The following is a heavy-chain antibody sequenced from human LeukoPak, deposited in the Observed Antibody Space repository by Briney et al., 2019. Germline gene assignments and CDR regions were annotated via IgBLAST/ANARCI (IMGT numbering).Heavy chain of an antibody. CDR1: GGTFSSYA. Sequence: GASVKVSCKASGGTFSSYAISWGRQAPGQGLEWMGRIIPIFGIANYAQKFQGRVTITADKSTSTAYMELSSLRSEDTAVYYCARDGGSGSYRFDYWGQGTLVTVSS. CDR2: IIPIFGIA. J-gene: IGHJ4*02. CDR3: ARDGGSGSYRFDY. V-gene: IGHV1-69*04. D-gene: IGHD3-10*01.